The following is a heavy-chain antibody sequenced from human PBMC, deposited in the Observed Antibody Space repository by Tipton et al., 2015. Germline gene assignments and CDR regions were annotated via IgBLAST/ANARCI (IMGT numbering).Heavy chain of an antibody. CDR1: GGTFSSYA. J-gene: IGHJ6*02. V-gene: IGHV1-69*06. Sequence: QLVQSGPEVREPGSSVKVSCKASGGTFSSYAISWVRQAPGHGLEWMGGINPITGAASYAQSFQGRVTIVADKYANTVYMELSSLTSEDTAVYYCARRYSSGYYYYGLDVWGQGTTVTVSS. CDR2: INPITGAA. D-gene: IGHD3-22*01. CDR3: ARRYSSGYYYYGLDV.